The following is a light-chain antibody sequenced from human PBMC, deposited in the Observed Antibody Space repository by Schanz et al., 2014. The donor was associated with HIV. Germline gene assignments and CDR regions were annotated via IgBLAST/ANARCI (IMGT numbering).Light chain of an antibody. Sequence: QSALTQPASVSGSPGQSITISCTGTTSDVGGYNYVSWYQQHPDKAPKLMIYEGSKRPSGVSNRFSGSRSGNTASLTISGLQAEDAADYYCCSYAGSSTYVFGTGTKLTVL. J-gene: IGLJ1*01. CDR1: TSDVGGYNY. CDR2: EGS. V-gene: IGLV2-23*01. CDR3: CSYAGSSTYV.